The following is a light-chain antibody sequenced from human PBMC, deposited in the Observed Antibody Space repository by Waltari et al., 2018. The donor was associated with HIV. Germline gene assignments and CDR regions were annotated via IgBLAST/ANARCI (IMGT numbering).Light chain of an antibody. V-gene: IGKV1-8*01. CDR2: GAS. CDR3: QQYYSYPPVT. J-gene: IGKJ2*01. CDR1: QDITNY. Sequence: AIRMTQSPSSFSASTGDRVTITCRASQDITNYLAWFQQKPGKAPKLLIYGASTLQSGVPSRFSGSGSGTDFNLTISCLQSEDFATYYCQQYYSYPPVTFGQGTKLDIK.